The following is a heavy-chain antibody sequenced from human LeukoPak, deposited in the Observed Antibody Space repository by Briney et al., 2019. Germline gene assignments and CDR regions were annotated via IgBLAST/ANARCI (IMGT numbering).Heavy chain of an antibody. Sequence: VAPVKVSCKASGYTFTSNGISWVRQAPGQGLEWMGWISAYNGNTNYAQKLQGRVTMTTDTSTSTAYMEVRSLRSDDTAVYYCARDIRSGGSFDYWGQGTLVTVSS. J-gene: IGHJ4*02. CDR3: ARDIRSGGSFDY. V-gene: IGHV1-18*01. CDR2: ISAYNGNT. D-gene: IGHD2-15*01. CDR1: GYTFTSNG.